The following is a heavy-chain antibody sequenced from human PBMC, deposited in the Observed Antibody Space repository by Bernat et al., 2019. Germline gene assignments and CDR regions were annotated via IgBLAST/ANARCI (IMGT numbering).Heavy chain of an antibody. CDR3: ARDGLLWFGELLIETNWFDP. CDR1: GYTFTSYG. J-gene: IGHJ5*02. V-gene: IGHV1-18*01. Sequence: QVQLVQSGAEVKKPGASVKVSCKASGYTFTSYGISWVRQAPGQGLEWMGWISAYNGNTNYAQKLQGRVTMTTDTSTSTAYMELRSLRSVDTAVYYCARDGLLWFGELLIETNWFDPWGQGTLVTVSS. CDR2: ISAYNGNT. D-gene: IGHD3-10*01.